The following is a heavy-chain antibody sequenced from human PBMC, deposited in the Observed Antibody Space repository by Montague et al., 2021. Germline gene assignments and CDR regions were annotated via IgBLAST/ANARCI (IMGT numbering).Heavy chain of an antibody. CDR1: GDSISSYEYY. CDR3: ARDSPVVEPWVGEHKGAFDI. CDR2: VYKRGDT. Sequence: SETLSLTCSVSGDSISSYEYYWTWIRQPAGRGLEWIGRVYKRGDTNTNPSLRSRLTLSVDTSKNHFSLTLTSVTAADTAVYFCARDSPVVEPWVGEHKGAFDIWGQGTMVTASS. J-gene: IGHJ3*02. V-gene: IGHV4-4*07. D-gene: IGHD3-10*01.